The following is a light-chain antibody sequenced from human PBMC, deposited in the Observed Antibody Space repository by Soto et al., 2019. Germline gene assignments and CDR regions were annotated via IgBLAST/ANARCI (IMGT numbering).Light chain of an antibody. CDR2: AAS. CDR1: QSISSY. J-gene: IGKJ1*01. Sequence: DIHMTQSPSSLSASVGYRVTIACRASQSISSYLNWYQQKKGKAPKLLIYAASSLQSGVPSRFSGSGYGTDFTLTISSLQTEDFATYYCQQSYSTLWTFGQGTKVDIK. V-gene: IGKV1-39*01. CDR3: QQSYSTLWT.